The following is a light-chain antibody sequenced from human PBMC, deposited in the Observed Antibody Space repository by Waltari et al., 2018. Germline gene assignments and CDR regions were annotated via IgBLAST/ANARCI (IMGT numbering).Light chain of an antibody. CDR3: QQYSSFST. CDR1: QNVGTW. Sequence: DSAMTQSTPTLSECVGDRVTICGRASQNVGTWLAWYQQKPGKAPKLLIYMASSLESGVPSRFSGSGSGTEFTLTISSLQPDDFATYSCQQYSSFSTFGQGTKV. J-gene: IGKJ2*01. CDR2: MAS. V-gene: IGKV1-5*03.